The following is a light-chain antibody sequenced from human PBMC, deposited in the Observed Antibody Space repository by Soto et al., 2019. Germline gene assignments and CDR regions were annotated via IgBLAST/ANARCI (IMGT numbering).Light chain of an antibody. Sequence: QSALTQPPSVSGAPGQRVTISCTGSSSNIGAGYDVHWYQQLPGTAPKLLIHDNTNRPSGVPDRFSGSKSGTSASLAITGLQAEDEADYYCQSYDSSLSGSYVFGTGTKVTVL. CDR2: DNT. V-gene: IGLV1-40*01. CDR3: QSYDSSLSGSYV. CDR1: SSNIGAGYD. J-gene: IGLJ1*01.